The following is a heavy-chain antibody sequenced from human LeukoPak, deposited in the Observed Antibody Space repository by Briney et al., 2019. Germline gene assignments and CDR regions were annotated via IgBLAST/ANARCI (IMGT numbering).Heavy chain of an antibody. CDR2: IYLDDSDT. V-gene: IGHV5-51*01. CDR3: ARHPDYGGKPDY. J-gene: IGHJ4*02. CDR1: GYRSTSYW. Sequence: GESLEISCKGSGYRSTSYWIGWVRQMPGKGLEWMGIIYLDDSDTRYSPSFQGQVTTSADKSSSTAYLQWSSLKASDTAMYYCARHPDYGGKPDYWGQGTLVTVSS. D-gene: IGHD4-23*01.